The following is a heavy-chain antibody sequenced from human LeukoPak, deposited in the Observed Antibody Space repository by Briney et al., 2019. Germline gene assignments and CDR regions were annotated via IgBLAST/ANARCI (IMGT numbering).Heavy chain of an antibody. CDR2: ITSGGDYI. D-gene: IGHD3-9*01. CDR1: GFTFNTFN. CDR3: ARGHYDVLAASYKWTPDY. V-gene: IGHV3-21*01. J-gene: IGHJ4*02. Sequence: PGGSLRLSCAASGFTFNTFNMNWVRQAPGKGLEWVSSITSGGDYIYYADSVKCRFTTSRDNAKNSLSLQLNSLRVEDTAVYYCARGHYDVLAASYKWTPDYWGQGTLVTVSS.